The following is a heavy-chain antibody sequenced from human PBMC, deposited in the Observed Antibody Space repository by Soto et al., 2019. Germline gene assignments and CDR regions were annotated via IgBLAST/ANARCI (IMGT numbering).Heavy chain of an antibody. D-gene: IGHD1-1*01. CDR2: ISGSGGST. J-gene: IGHJ6*02. Sequence: LRLSCAASGFTFSSYAMSWVRQAPGKGLEWVSAISGSGGSTYYADSVKGRFTISRDNSKNTLYLQMNSLRAEDTAVYYCAKEIGRGTLYYYYGMDVWGQGTTVTVSS. CDR1: GFTFSSYA. V-gene: IGHV3-23*01. CDR3: AKEIGRGTLYYYYGMDV.